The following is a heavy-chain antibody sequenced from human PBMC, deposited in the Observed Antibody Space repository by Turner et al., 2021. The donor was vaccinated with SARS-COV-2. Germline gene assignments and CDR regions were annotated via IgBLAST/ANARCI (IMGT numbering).Heavy chain of an antibody. J-gene: IGHJ3*02. Sequence: QVQLQESGPGLVKPSETLSLTCTVSGGSISTNFWSWIRQPAGKGLEWIGRIHSSGSTNYNPSLKSRVTMSIDTSQNQFSLKLSSVTAADTAVYCCVRANEVLTRAFDIWGQGTMVTVSS. V-gene: IGHV4-4*07. CDR3: VRANEVLTRAFDI. CDR1: GGSISTNF. D-gene: IGHD3-16*01. CDR2: IHSSGST.